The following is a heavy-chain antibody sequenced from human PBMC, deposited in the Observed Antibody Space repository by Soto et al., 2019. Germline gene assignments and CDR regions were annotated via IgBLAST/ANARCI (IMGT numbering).Heavy chain of an antibody. J-gene: IGHJ4*02. CDR3: ARRHGLDIDAYY. V-gene: IGHV4-39*01. CDR1: VGPTSSRSASL. CDR2: FFIGGNT. D-gene: IGHD3-10*01. Sequence: SESLPRTFTVSVGPTSSRSASLWGWIGQPPGKVLEWIAIFFIGGNTYYNPSLKSLVTISVDTSKNQFSLKLSSVIAADTAVYFCARRHGLDIDAYYWGQG.